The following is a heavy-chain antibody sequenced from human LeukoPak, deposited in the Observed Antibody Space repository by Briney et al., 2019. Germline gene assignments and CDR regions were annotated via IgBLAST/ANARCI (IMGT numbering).Heavy chain of an antibody. CDR3: AIDSSGVYSSGWYGKMPDY. V-gene: IGHV4-39*01. CDR2: IYYSGST. CDR1: GGSGSSSSYY. Sequence: PSETLSLTCTVSGGSGSSSSYYLGWIRQPPGKGLEWIVSIYYSGSTYYNPSLKSRVTISVDTSKNQFSLKLSSVTAADTAVYYCAIDSSGVYSSGWYGKMPDYWGQGTLVTVSS. J-gene: IGHJ4*02. D-gene: IGHD6-19*01.